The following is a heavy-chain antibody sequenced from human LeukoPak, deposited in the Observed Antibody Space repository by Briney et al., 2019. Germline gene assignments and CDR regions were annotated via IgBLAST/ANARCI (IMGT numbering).Heavy chain of an antibody. CDR3: ARGYGYYYGMDV. J-gene: IGHJ6*02. CDR1: GFTFSSYG. Sequence: PGGSLRLSCAASGFTFSSYGMHWVRQAPGKGLEWVAVIWYDGSNKYYADSVKGRFTISRDNSKNTLYLQMISLRAEDTAVYYCARGYGYYYGMDVWGQGTTVTVSS. V-gene: IGHV3-33*01. D-gene: IGHD3-16*01. CDR2: IWYDGSNK.